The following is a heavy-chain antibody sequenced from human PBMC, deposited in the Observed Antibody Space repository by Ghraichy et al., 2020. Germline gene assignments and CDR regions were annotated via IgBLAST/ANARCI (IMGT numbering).Heavy chain of an antibody. J-gene: IGHJ4*02. D-gene: IGHD2-2*01. V-gene: IGHV3-30*02. CDR2: IRYDGSDL. Sequence: GESLKISCAASGFIFSYYGMHWVRQAPGKGLEWVAFIRYDGSDLYYADSVKGRFTISRDSSKNTLYLQMNSLRAEDTAVYYCAKDRSSIVVVPAAGTVFDYWGQGTLVTVSS. CDR3: AKDRSSIVVVPAAGTVFDY. CDR1: GFIFSYYG.